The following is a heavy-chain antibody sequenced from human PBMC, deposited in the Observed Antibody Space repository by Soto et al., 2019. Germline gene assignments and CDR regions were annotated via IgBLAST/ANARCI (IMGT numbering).Heavy chain of an antibody. D-gene: IGHD2-2*01. Sequence: GGSLRLSCSASGFTFSTYWMSWVRQAPGKGLEWVANIKQDGSEKYYVDSVKGRFTISRDNAKNSLYLQMNSLRAEDTAVYYCARDSLGYCTSTSCYWSEDYWGQGTLFTVSS. CDR2: IKQDGSEK. CDR1: GFTFSTYW. CDR3: ARDSLGYCTSTSCYWSEDY. V-gene: IGHV3-7*03. J-gene: IGHJ4*02.